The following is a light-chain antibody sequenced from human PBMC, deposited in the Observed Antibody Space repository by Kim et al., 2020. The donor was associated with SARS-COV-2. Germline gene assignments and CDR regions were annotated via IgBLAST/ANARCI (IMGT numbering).Light chain of an antibody. J-gene: IGLJ3*02. V-gene: IGLV10-54*01. Sequence: RQTATLTCNGNSNTVGDQRTAWLQPLQGQPTKLISSRNINRPSGISARLSASKSGNTASLTITGLLPRDVADYSCSAWDSSLSAWMFGGGTKLTV. CDR3: SAWDSSLSAWM. CDR2: RNI. CDR1: SNTVGDQR.